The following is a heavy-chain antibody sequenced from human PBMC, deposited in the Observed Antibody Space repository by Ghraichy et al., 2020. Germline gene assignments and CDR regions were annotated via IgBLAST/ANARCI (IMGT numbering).Heavy chain of an antibody. CDR1: GGSFSDYF. CDR2: INHSGST. CDR3: ASGVVGATTGYYYYYMDV. V-gene: IGHV4-34*01. J-gene: IGHJ6*03. D-gene: IGHD1-26*01. Sequence: SQTLSLTCAVYGGSFSDYFWSWIRQPPGKGLEWIGEINHSGSTNYNPSLKSRVTISVDTSKNQFSLKLSSVTAADTAVYYCASGVVGATTGYYYYYMDVWGKGTTVTVSS.